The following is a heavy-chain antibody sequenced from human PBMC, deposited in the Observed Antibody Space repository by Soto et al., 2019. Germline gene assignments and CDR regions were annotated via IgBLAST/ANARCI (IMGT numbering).Heavy chain of an antibody. CDR3: ARVTERGQIYPKNYGMDV. CDR2: INPSGGST. CDR1: GYTFTSYY. J-gene: IGHJ6*02. Sequence: GASVKVSCKASGYTFTSYYMHWVRQAPGQGLEWMGIINPSGGSTSYAQKFQGRVTMTRDTSTSTVYMELNSLRDEDTAVYYCARVTERGQIYPKNYGMDVWGQGTTVTV. V-gene: IGHV1-46*01.